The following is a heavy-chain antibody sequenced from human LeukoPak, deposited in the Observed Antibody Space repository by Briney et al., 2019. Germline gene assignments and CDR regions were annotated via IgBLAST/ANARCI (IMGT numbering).Heavy chain of an antibody. CDR1: GFTFSSYG. D-gene: IGHD7-27*01. J-gene: IGHJ4*02. CDR2: ISWNSGSI. CDR3: AKGRELGTPYYFDY. V-gene: IGHV3-9*01. Sequence: KPGGSLRLSCAASGFTFSSYGMHWVRQAPGKGLEWVSGISWNSGSIGYVDSVKGRFTISRDNAKNSLYLQMNSLRAEDTALYYCAKGRELGTPYYFDYWGQGTLVTVSS.